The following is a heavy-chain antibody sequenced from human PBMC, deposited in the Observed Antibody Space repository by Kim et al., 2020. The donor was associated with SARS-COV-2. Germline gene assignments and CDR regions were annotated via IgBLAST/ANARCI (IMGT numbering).Heavy chain of an antibody. CDR2: INPNSGGT. Sequence: ASVKVSCKASGYTFTGYYMHWVRQAPVQGLEWMGRINPNSGGTNYAQKFQGRVTMTRDTSISTAYMELSRLRSDDTAVYYCARDPVQLERRGFYDYWGQGTLVTVSS. V-gene: IGHV1-2*06. D-gene: IGHD1-1*01. CDR1: GYTFTGYY. CDR3: ARDPVQLERRGFYDY. J-gene: IGHJ4*02.